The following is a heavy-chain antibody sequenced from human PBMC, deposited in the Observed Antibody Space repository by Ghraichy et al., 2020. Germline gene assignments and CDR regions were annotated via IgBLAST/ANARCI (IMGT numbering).Heavy chain of an antibody. Sequence: GGSLRLSCAASGFTFSSYGMHWVRQAPGKGLEWVAVIWYDGSNKYYADSVKGRFTISRDNSKNTLYLQMNSLRAEDTAVYYCARERSGSYAAYYYGMDVWGQGTTVTVSS. V-gene: IGHV3-33*08. CDR1: GFTFSSYG. D-gene: IGHD1-26*01. CDR2: IWYDGSNK. CDR3: ARERSGSYAAYYYGMDV. J-gene: IGHJ6*02.